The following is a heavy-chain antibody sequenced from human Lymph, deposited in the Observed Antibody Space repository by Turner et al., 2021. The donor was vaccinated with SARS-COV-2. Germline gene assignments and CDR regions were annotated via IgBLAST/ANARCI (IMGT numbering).Heavy chain of an antibody. Sequence: EVQLVESGGGLVQPRGSLTLSCAASGITVSSNYMSWVRQAPGKGLEWVSVVYDGGSTFYADSVKGRFTISRDKSKNTLYLQMNRLRAEDTAVYYCARDFREGAFDIWGQGTMVTISS. CDR1: GITVSSNY. CDR3: ARDFREGAFDI. J-gene: IGHJ3*02. CDR2: VYDGGST. D-gene: IGHD3-10*01. V-gene: IGHV3-66*01.